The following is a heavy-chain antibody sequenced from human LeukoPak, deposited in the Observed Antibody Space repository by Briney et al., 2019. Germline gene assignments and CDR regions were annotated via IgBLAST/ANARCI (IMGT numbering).Heavy chain of an antibody. CDR1: GFTFSSSA. CDR3: PKQLGYCSDGRCYFPY. J-gene: IGHJ4*02. Sequence: GGSLRLSCAASGFTFSSSAMSWVRQAPGKGLEWVSAISNNGGYTYYADSVQGRFTISRDNSKSTLCLQMNSLRAEDTAVYYCPKQLGYCSDGRCYFPYWGQGTLVTVSS. CDR2: ISNNGGYT. D-gene: IGHD2-15*01. V-gene: IGHV3-23*01.